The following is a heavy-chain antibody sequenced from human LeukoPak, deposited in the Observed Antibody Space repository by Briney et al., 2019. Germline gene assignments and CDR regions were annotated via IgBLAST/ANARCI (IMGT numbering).Heavy chain of an antibody. CDR1: GGSFSGYY. V-gene: IGHV4-34*01. J-gene: IGHJ4*02. D-gene: IGHD3-9*01. Sequence: PSETLSLTCAVYGGSFSGYYWSWIRQPPGRGLEWIGEINHSGSTNYNPSLKSRVTISVDTSKNQFSLKLSSVTAADTAVYYCARRTRYFDWLSPAGLFDYWGQGTLVTVSS. CDR3: ARRTRYFDWLSPAGLFDY. CDR2: INHSGST.